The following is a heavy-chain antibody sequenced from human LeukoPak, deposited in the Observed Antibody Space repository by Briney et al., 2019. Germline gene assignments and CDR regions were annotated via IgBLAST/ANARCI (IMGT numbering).Heavy chain of an antibody. CDR3: AKTQARGAFDI. J-gene: IGHJ3*02. V-gene: IGHV5-51*01. Sequence: GESLKISCKGSGYSFTSYWIGWVRQMPGKGLEWMGLLYPGDSEIRYSPSFQGQVTISVDKSISTAYLQWGSLKASDTAMYYCAKTQARGAFDIWGQGTLVTVSS. CDR1: GYSFTSYW. CDR2: LYPGDSEI.